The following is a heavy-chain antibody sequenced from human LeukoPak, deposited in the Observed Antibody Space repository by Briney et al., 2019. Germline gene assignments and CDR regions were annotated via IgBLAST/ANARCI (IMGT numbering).Heavy chain of an antibody. J-gene: IGHJ3*02. Sequence: SQTLSLTCNVSGVSVSDGRYYWTWIRQHPGKGLEWIGYKYYSGSAKYNPSLKSRLTISIDTSKNQFSLQLSSVAAADTATYYGASPYCSSISCLDVFNMWGQGTRVTVSS. CDR2: KYYSGSA. CDR1: GVSVSDGRYY. D-gene: IGHD2-2*01. V-gene: IGHV4-31*03. CDR3: ASPYCSSISCLDVFNM.